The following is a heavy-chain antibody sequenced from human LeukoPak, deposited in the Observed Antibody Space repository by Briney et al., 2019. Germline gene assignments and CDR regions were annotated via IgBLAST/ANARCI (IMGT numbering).Heavy chain of an antibody. CDR1: AFTVDDDA. J-gene: IGHJ5*02. CDR3: AKDVGPVVAATGDTSNWFDP. Sequence: GRSLRPSCAAAAFTVDDDAIHSVRHPPGKGLEWVLFVSVDGGSTYYADSLKGRFTISRDNSKNSLYLQMNSMRTEDSALYYCAKDVGPVVAATGDTSNWFDPWGQGTLVSVPS. CDR2: VSVDGGST. V-gene: IGHV3-43*02. D-gene: IGHD2-15*01.